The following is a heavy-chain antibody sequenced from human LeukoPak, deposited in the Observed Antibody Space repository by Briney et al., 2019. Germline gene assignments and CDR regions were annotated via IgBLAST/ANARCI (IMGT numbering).Heavy chain of an antibody. J-gene: IGHJ4*02. CDR2: IWYDGSNK. Sequence: GGSLRLPCAASGFTFSSYGMHWVRQAPGKGLEWAAVIWYDGSNKYYADSVKGRFTISRDNSKNTLYLQMNSLRAEDTAVYYCARGSSGWYNYFDYWGQGTLVTVSS. CDR3: ARGSSGWYNYFDY. V-gene: IGHV3-33*01. D-gene: IGHD6-19*01. CDR1: GFTFSSYG.